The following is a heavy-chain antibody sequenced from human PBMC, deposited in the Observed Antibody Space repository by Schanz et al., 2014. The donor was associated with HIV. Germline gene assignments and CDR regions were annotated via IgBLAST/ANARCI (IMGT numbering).Heavy chain of an antibody. J-gene: IGHJ4*02. CDR3: AKGLTIWLQPPFDY. V-gene: IGHV3-NL1*01. CDR2: IYSAGTT. CDR1: GFSFDTFG. D-gene: IGHD5-12*01. Sequence: QVQLVESGGGVVQPGRSLRLSCAGSGFSFDTFGIHWVRQAPGKGLEWVSIIYSAGTTYYTDSVKGRFTISRDNSKNTLYLQMNSLRAEDTAVYYCAKGLTIWLQPPFDYWGQGTLVTVSS.